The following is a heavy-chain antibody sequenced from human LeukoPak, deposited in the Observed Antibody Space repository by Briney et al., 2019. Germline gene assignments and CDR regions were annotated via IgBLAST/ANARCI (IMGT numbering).Heavy chain of an antibody. CDR1: GGSISSYY. Sequence: SETLSLTCTVSGGSISSYYWSWIRQPPGKGLEWIGEINHSGSTNYNPSLKSRVTISVDTSKNQFSLKLSSVTAADTAVYYCARKPYFYSYAMDVWGQGTTVTVSS. CDR2: INHSGST. CDR3: ARKPYFYSYAMDV. V-gene: IGHV4-34*01. J-gene: IGHJ6*02.